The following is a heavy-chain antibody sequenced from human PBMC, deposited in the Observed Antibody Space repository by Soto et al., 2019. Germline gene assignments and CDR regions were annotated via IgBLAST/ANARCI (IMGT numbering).Heavy chain of an antibody. CDR1: GGSISSGDYY. CDR3: ARDNYNGELDAFDI. V-gene: IGHV4-30-4*01. Sequence: SETLSLTCTVSGGSISSGDYYWSWIRQPPGKGLEWIGYIYYSGSTYYNPSLKSRVTISVDTSKNQFSLKLSSVTAADTAVYYCARDNYNGELDAFDIWGQGTMVTVSS. D-gene: IGHD3-10*01. CDR2: IYYSGST. J-gene: IGHJ3*02.